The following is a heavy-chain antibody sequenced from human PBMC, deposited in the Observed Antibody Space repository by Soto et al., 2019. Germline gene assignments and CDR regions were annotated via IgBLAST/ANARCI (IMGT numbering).Heavy chain of an antibody. J-gene: IGHJ6*02. Sequence: ASVKVSCKASGYTFTGYYMHWVRQAPGQGLEWMGWINPNSGGTNYAQKFQGRVTMTRDTSISTAYMELSRLRSDDTAVYYCARVSSTTYYYDSSGYYLKYYYYYGMDVWGQGTTVTVSS. CDR2: INPNSGGT. CDR3: ARVSSTTYYYDSSGYYLKYYYYYGMDV. D-gene: IGHD3-22*01. V-gene: IGHV1-2*02. CDR1: GYTFTGYY.